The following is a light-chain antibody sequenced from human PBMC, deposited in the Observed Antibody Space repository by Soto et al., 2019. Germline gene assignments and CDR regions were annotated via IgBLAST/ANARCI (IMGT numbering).Light chain of an antibody. J-gene: IGLJ1*01. V-gene: IGLV2-14*01. CDR3: SSYTTRSTYV. CDR1: SRDIGFYNY. Sequence: QSVLTQPASVSGSPGQSITISCTGTSRDIGFYNYVSWYQQYPGNAPKLIIFEVTNRPSGVSDRFSGSKSGNTASLTISGLLPEDGADYYCSSYTTRSTYVFGSGTKLTVL. CDR2: EVT.